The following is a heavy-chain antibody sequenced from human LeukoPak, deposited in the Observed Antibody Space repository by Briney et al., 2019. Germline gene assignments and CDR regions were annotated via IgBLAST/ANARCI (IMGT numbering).Heavy chain of an antibody. CDR2: IKQDGSEK. CDR3: ARDLGSSWAYDAFDI. CDR1: GFTFSSYA. Sequence: GGSLRLSCAASGFTFSSYAMSWVRQAPGKGLEWVANIKQDGSEKYYVDSVKGRFTISRDNAKNSLYLQMNSLRAEDTAVYYCARDLGSSWAYDAFDIWGQGTMVTVSS. V-gene: IGHV3-7*01. J-gene: IGHJ3*02. D-gene: IGHD6-13*01.